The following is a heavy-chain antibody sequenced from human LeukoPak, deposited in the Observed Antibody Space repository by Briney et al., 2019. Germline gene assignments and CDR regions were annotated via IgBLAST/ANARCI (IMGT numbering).Heavy chain of an antibody. D-gene: IGHD6-13*01. V-gene: IGHV3-30*02. J-gene: IGHJ4*02. CDR2: IRYDGSNK. CDR3: AKDILEAGLFFDY. CDR1: GFIFKNYG. Sequence: GGSLRLSCAASGFIFKNYGMHWVRKAPGKGLEWVAFIRYDGSNKYYADSVKGRFTISRDNSENSLYLQMNGLRAEDTAVYYCAKDILEAGLFFDYWGLGTLVTVSS.